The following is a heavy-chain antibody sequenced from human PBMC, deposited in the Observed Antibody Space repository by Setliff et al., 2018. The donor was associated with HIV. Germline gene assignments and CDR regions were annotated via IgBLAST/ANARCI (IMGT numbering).Heavy chain of an antibody. CDR2: IDPADSYT. Sequence: GASLKISCKGSGFSFTSYWISWVRQMPGKGLEWMGRIDPADSYTHYSPSFQGHITISIDKSISSASLHWGSLRTSDTAIYYCARHFGYNPGWFDSWGQGTLVTVSS. J-gene: IGHJ5*01. V-gene: IGHV5-10-1*01. CDR3: ARHFGYNPGWFDS. D-gene: IGHD3-10*01. CDR1: GFSFTSYW.